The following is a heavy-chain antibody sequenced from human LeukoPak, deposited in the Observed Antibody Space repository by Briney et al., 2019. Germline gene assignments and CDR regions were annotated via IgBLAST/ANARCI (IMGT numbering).Heavy chain of an antibody. Sequence: PGGSLRLSCVASGFTFDDYSMSWVRQPPGKGLEWVSGINWNGRSTNYADSVKGRFTISRDNAKNSLDLQMNSLRAEDTAVYYCAKGETASGPDFWSGYWYFDYWGQGTLVTVSS. CDR1: GFTFDDYS. CDR2: INWNGRST. D-gene: IGHD3-3*01. V-gene: IGHV3-20*04. J-gene: IGHJ4*02. CDR3: AKGETASGPDFWSGYWYFDY.